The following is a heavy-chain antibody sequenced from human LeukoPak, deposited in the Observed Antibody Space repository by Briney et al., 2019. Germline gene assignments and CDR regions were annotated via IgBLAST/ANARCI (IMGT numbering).Heavy chain of an antibody. CDR1: GFTFSSYA. J-gene: IGHJ4*02. D-gene: IGHD6-19*01. V-gene: IGHV3-23*01. CDR2: ISGSGGST. CDR3: AKEMSGIAEAGTSDY. Sequence: GASLRLSCAASGFTFSSYAKSWVRQAPGKGLEWVSAISGSGGSTYYADSVKGRFTISRDNSKNTLYLQMNSLRAEDTAVYYCAKEMSGIAEAGTSDYWGQGTLVTVSS.